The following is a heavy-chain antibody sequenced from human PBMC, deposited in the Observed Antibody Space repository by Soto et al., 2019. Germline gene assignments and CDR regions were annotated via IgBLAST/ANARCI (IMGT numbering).Heavy chain of an antibody. CDR2: TYYNGDT. CDR3: ARGPAYIDGWRTFDL. Sequence: SETLSLTCTVSDDSFRGAEYYLSWIRQPLGKGPEWIGYTYYNGDTKYNPALRSRVTMSEDTSKNQFSLRLSSVTAADTAVYFCARGPAYIDGWRTFDLWGRGILVTVSS. CDR1: DDSFRGAEYY. J-gene: IGHJ4*02. V-gene: IGHV4-61*08. D-gene: IGHD6-19*01.